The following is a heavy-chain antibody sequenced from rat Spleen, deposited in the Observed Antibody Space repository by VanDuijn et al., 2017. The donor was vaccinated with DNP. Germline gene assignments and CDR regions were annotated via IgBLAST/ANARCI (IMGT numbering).Heavy chain of an antibody. CDR2: ISYDGGST. CDR1: GFTFSDYY. D-gene: IGHD1-1*01. Sequence: EVQLVESGGGVVQPGRSLRLSCVASGFTFSDYYMAWVRQAPTKGLEWVAYISYDGGSTSYGDSVRGRFTISRNNAESTLSLQMNSLKSEDMATYYCARPMYYYSGGFAYWGQGTLVTVSS. CDR3: ARPMYYYSGGFAY. J-gene: IGHJ3*01. V-gene: IGHV5-22*01.